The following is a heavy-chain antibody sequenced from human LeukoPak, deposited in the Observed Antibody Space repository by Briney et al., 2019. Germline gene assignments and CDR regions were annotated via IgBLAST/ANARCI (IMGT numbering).Heavy chain of an antibody. Sequence: PSETLSLTCAVSGGSISSSNWWSWVRQPPGKGLEWIGEIYHSGSTNYNPSLKSRVTISVDKSKNQFSLKLSSVTAADTAVYYCTRDPALPSSGWYFDLWGRGTLVTVSS. J-gene: IGHJ2*01. CDR2: IYHSGST. V-gene: IGHV4-4*02. D-gene: IGHD3-10*01. CDR1: GGSISSSNW. CDR3: TRDPALPSSGWYFDL.